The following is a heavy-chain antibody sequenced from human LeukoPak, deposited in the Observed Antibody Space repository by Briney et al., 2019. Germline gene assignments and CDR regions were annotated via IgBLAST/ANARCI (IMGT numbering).Heavy chain of an antibody. CDR1: GYTFTSYD. CDR3: ARGLDGSGYPDY. CDR2: MNPNSGNT. J-gene: IGHJ4*02. Sequence: ASVTVSCKASGYTFTSYDIYWVRQATGQGLEWMGWMNPNSGNTGYAQKFQGRVTITRNTSKSTAYMELSSLRSEDTAVYYGARGLDGSGYPDYWGQGTLVTVSS. D-gene: IGHD3-22*01. V-gene: IGHV1-8*03.